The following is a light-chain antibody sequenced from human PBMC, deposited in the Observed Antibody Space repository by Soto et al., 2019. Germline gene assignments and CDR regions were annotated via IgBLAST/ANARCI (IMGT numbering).Light chain of an antibody. J-gene: IGKJ1*01. CDR1: QSVTSSY. V-gene: IGKV3-20*01. Sequence: IVLTQSPGPLSLSPGERATLSCRASQSVTSSYLAWYQLKPGQAHRLLIYGASSRATGIPDRFSGSGSGTDFTLTISRLDPEDFAVYFCQQYGSSPRTFGQGTKVDIK. CDR3: QQYGSSPRT. CDR2: GAS.